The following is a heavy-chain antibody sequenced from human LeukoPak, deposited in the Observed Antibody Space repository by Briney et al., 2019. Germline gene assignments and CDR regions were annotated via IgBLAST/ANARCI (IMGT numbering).Heavy chain of an antibody. J-gene: IGHJ4*02. CDR2: INHSGST. Sequence: PSETLSLTCAVYGGSFSGYYWSWIRQPPGKGLEWIGEINHSGSTNYNPSLKSRVTMSVDTSKNQFSLKLSSVTAADTAVYYCARGARITIFGVPQPYYFDYWGQGTLVTVSS. CDR1: GGSFSGYY. D-gene: IGHD3-3*01. CDR3: ARGARITIFGVPQPYYFDY. V-gene: IGHV4-34*01.